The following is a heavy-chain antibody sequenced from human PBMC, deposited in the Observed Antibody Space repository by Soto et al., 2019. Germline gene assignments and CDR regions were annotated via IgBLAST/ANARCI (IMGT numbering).Heavy chain of an antibody. V-gene: IGHV3-48*04. D-gene: IGHD2-2*02. CDR3: GVVVVPAAIKYYGMDV. J-gene: IGHJ6*02. Sequence: EVQLLQSGGGLVQPGGSLRLSCAASGFTFNSYVMSWVRQAPGKGLEWVSYISSSGSTIYYADSVKGRFTISRDNAKNSLYLQMNSLRAEDTAVYYCGVVVVPAAIKYYGMDVWGQGTTVTVSS. CDR1: GFTFNSYV. CDR2: ISSSGSTI.